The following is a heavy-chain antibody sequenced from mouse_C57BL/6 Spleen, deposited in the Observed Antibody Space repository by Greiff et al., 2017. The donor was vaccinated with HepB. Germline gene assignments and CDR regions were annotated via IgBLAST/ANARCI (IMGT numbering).Heavy chain of an antibody. D-gene: IGHD2-1*01. Sequence: VQRVESGPELVKPGASVKISCKASGYAFSSSWMNWVKQRPGKGLEWIGRIYPGDGDTNYNGKFKGKATLTADKSSSTAYMQLSSLTSEDSAVYCWALVLYGNYVFAYWGQGTLVTVSA. V-gene: IGHV1-82*01. CDR1: GYAFSSSW. J-gene: IGHJ3*01. CDR3: ALVLYGNYVFAY. CDR2: IYPGDGDT.